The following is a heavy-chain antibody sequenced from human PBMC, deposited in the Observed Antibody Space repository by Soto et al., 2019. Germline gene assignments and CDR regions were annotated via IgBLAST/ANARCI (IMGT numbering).Heavy chain of an antibody. CDR2: INPSGVST. Sequence: ASVXVSFKSSVYSFTIYYMHCFLQAPGQGLEWMGIINPSGVSTSYAQKFQGRVTMTRDTSTSTVYMELSSLRSEDTAVYYCARVSRGYHKTYWGPGTLV. J-gene: IGHJ4*02. D-gene: IGHD6-25*01. V-gene: IGHV1-46*01. CDR1: VYSFTIYY. CDR3: ARVSRGYHKTY.